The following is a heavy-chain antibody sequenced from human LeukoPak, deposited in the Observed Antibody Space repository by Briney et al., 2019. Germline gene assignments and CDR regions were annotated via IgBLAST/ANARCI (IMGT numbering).Heavy chain of an antibody. D-gene: IGHD6-25*01. V-gene: IGHV3-11*04. CDR2: ISSSGSTI. CDR1: GFTFSDYY. CDR3: ARDLAAAQYYYYYGMDV. Sequence: GGSLRLSCAASGFTFSDYYMSWIRQAPGKGLEWVSYISSSGSTIYYADSVKGRFTISRDNAKNSLYLQMNSLRAEDTAVYYCARDLAAAQYYYYYGMDVWGQGTTVTVSS. J-gene: IGHJ6*02.